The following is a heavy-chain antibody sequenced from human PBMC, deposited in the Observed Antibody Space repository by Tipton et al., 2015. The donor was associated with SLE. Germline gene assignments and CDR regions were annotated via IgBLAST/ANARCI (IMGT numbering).Heavy chain of an antibody. V-gene: IGHV4-38-2*02. D-gene: IGHD6-13*01. CDR3: ASRDSSSWSIPPRAEYFQH. CDR1: GYSISSGYY. CDR2: IYHSGST. J-gene: IGHJ1*01. Sequence: TLSLTCTVSGYSISSGYYWGWIRQPPGKGLEWIGSIYHSGSTYYNPSLKSRVTISVDTSKNQFSLKLSSVTAADTAVYYCASRDSSSWSIPPRAEYFQHWGQGTLVTASS.